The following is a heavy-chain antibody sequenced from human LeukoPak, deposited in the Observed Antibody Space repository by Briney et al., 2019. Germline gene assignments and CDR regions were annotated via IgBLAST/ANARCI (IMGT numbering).Heavy chain of an antibody. V-gene: IGHV4-34*01. CDR1: GGSFTGYY. CDR3: AREACSGGDCTNFDH. Sequence: SETLSLTCAVYGGSFTGYYWSWIRQAPGKGLEWIGEINYSGSTNYNPALESRVTISVDTSKNQFSLKLGSVTAAGTGVYYCAREACSGGDCTNFDHWGRGTLVTVSS. CDR2: INYSGST. J-gene: IGHJ4*02. D-gene: IGHD2-21*02.